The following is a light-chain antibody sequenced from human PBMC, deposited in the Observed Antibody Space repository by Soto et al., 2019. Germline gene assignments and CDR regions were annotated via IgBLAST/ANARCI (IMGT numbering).Light chain of an antibody. CDR2: DVS. Sequence: QSALTQPRSVSGSPGQSVTISCTGTSSDVGGYNYVSWYQQHPGKAPQLMIYDVSKRPAGVPDRFSGSKSGNTASLTSSGLQAEDEAEYYCCSYAGSDVFGTGTKVTVL. CDR1: SSDVGGYNY. J-gene: IGLJ1*01. CDR3: CSYAGSDV. V-gene: IGLV2-11*01.